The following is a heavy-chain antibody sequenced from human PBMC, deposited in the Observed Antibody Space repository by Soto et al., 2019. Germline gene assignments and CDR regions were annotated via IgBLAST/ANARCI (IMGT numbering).Heavy chain of an antibody. CDR1: GGSISDDTYY. V-gene: IGHV4-31*03. CDR2: FYHSGST. J-gene: IGHJ5*02. CDR3: ARDQLEGNWFDP. D-gene: IGHD1-1*01. Sequence: SETLSLTCTVSGGSISDDTYYWNWIRQHPGKGLEWIGYFYHSGSTFYNPSLKSRVTISVDKSKNQFSLKLSSVTAADTAVYYCARDQLEGNWFDPWGQGTLVTVSS.